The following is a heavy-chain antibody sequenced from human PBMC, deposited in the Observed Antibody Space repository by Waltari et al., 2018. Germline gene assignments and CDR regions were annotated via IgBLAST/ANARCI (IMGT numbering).Heavy chain of an antibody. CDR2: IWYDGSNK. CDR3: ARDLFYYDSSGYPDFDY. V-gene: IGHV3-33*01. Sequence: QVQLVESGGGVVQPGRSLRLSCAASGFTFSSYGMHWARTAPGQGLEWVAVIWYDGSNKYYADSVKGRFTISRDNSKNTLYLQMNSLRAEDTAVYYCARDLFYYDSSGYPDFDYWGQGTLVTVSS. J-gene: IGHJ4*02. CDR1: GFTFSSYG. D-gene: IGHD3-22*01.